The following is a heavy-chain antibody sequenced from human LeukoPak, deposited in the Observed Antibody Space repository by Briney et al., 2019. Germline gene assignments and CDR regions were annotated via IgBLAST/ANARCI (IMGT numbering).Heavy chain of an antibody. Sequence: ASVKVSCKASGYSFTNYGISWLRQAPGQGLEWMGWISTYNGNTNSAQKFQGRVTMTTDTSTSTAYMEVGSLRSDDTATYYCARTTMVRGVTFHPDYWGQGTLVTVSS. CDR1: GYSFTNYG. D-gene: IGHD3-10*01. CDR2: ISTYNGNT. J-gene: IGHJ4*02. CDR3: ARTTMVRGVTFHPDY. V-gene: IGHV1-18*01.